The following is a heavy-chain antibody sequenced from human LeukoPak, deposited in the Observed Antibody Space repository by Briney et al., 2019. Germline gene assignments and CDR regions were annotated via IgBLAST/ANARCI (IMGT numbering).Heavy chain of an antibody. Sequence: GASVKVSCKASGYTFTSYYTHWVRQAPGQGLEWMGIINPSGGSTSYAQKFQGRVTMTRDTSTSTVYMELSSLRSEDTAVYYCARELSENGFDPWGQGTLVTVSS. V-gene: IGHV1-46*01. CDR2: INPSGGST. D-gene: IGHD1-1*01. CDR1: GYTFTSYY. CDR3: ARELSENGFDP. J-gene: IGHJ5*02.